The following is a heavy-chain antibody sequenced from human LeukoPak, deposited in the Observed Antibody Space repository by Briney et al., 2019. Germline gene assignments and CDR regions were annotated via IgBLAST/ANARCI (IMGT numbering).Heavy chain of an antibody. CDR2: FDRGRDGK. CDR1: GFRFSDFY. J-gene: IGHJ3*02. V-gene: IGHV3-11*05. Sequence: GGSLRLSCAGSGFRFSDFYMAWMRQTPGKGLQRVSFFDRGRDGKGHADSVKGRFTISRDTDKNSLSLLMSSLTGEDTAVYYCAREVGSSRAFEIWGQGTMVTVSS. CDR3: AREVGSSRAFEI. D-gene: IGHD2-15*01.